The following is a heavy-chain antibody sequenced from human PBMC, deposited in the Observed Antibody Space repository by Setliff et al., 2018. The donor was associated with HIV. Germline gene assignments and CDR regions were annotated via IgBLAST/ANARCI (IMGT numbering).Heavy chain of an antibody. J-gene: IGHJ4*02. V-gene: IGHV1-46*01. CDR3: ARDRGGSWTFDH. D-gene: IGHD2-15*01. CDR2: INPKEIMA. CDR1: GYIFTSQH. Sequence: ASVKVSCKTSGYIFTSQHLHWVRQAPGQGLEWMGFINPKEIMAHYAQKFQDRVALTRDTSTGTVYMELRSPRSEDTAVYYCARDRGGSWTFDHWGQGTLVTVSS.